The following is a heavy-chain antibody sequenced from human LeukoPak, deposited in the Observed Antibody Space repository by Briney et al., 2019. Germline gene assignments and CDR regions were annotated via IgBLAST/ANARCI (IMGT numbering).Heavy chain of an antibody. J-gene: IGHJ4*02. V-gene: IGHV3-30*02. CDR2: IWYDGSNK. Sequence: GGSLRLSCAASGFTFSSYGMHWVRQAPGKGLEWVAVIWYDGSNKYYADSVKGRFTISRDNSKNTLYLQMNSLRAEDTAVYYCAKEEGGYSGYDALVSWGQGTLVTVSS. CDR3: AKEEGGYSGYDALVS. CDR1: GFTFSSYG. D-gene: IGHD5-12*01.